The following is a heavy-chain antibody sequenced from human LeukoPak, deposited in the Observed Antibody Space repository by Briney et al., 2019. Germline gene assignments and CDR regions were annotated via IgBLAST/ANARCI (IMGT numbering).Heavy chain of an antibody. CDR1: GLTFSSYW. J-gene: IGHJ6*02. CDR2: INSDGSST. V-gene: IGHV3-74*01. Sequence: GGSLRLSCAASGLTFSSYWMHWVRQAPGKGLVWVSRINSDGSSTSYADSVKGRFTISRDNAKNTLYLQMNSLRAEDTAVYYCARDPEKDYYYYGMDVWGQGTTVTVSS. CDR3: ARDPEKDYYYYGMDV.